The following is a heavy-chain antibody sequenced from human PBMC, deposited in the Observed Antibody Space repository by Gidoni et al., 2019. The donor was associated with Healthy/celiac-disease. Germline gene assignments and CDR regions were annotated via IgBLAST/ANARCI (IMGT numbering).Heavy chain of an antibody. CDR1: GFTFSSYG. D-gene: IGHD6-13*01. V-gene: IGHV3-30*18. CDR2: ISYDGSNK. Sequence: QVQLVESGGGVVQPGRSLRLSCAASGFTFSSYGMHWVRQAPGKGLEWVAVISYDGSNKYYADSVKGRFTISRDNSKNTLYLQMNSLRAEDTAVYYCAKDDWGYSSSWPPCKWGQGTLVTVSS. CDR3: AKDDWGYSSSWPPCK. J-gene: IGHJ4*02.